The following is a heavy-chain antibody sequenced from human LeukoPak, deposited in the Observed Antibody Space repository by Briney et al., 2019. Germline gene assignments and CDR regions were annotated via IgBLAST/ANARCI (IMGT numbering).Heavy chain of an antibody. J-gene: IGHJ4*02. CDR3: ARDPSVVVVTAPAYYFDY. Sequence: RASVKVSCKASGYTFTSYYMHWVRQAPGQGLEWMGIINPSGGSTSYAQKFQGRVTMTRDMSTSTVYMELSSLRSEDTAVYYCARDPSVVVVTAPAYYFDYWGQGTLVTVSS. D-gene: IGHD2-21*02. CDR2: INPSGGST. CDR1: GYTFTSYY. V-gene: IGHV1-46*01.